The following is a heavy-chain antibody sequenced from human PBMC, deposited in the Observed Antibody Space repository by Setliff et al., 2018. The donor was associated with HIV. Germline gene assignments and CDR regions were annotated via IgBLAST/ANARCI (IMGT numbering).Heavy chain of an antibody. CDR1: GYSISSGYY. D-gene: IGHD3-22*01. J-gene: IGHJ3*02. CDR3: ARDSSGSIDAFDI. CDR2: IYHSGST. Sequence: SETLSLTCAVSGYSISSGYYWGWIRQPPGKGLGWIGSIYHSGSTYYDPSLKSRVTISVDTSKNQFSLKLSSVTAADTAVYYCARDSSGSIDAFDIWGQGTMVTVSS. V-gene: IGHV4-38-2*02.